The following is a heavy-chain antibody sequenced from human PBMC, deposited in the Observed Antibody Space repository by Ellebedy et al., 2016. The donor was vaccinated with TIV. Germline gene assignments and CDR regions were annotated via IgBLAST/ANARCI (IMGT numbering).Heavy chain of an antibody. CDR2: ISGSGGST. CDR1: GFTFSSYA. V-gene: IGHV3-23*01. J-gene: IGHJ6*02. CDR3: AREKGNGMDV. Sequence: GESLKISXAASGFTFSSYAMSWVRQAPGKGLEWVSAISGSGGSTYYADSVKGRFTISRDNAKNSLYLQMNSLRAEETAVYYCAREKGNGMDVWGQGTTVTVSS.